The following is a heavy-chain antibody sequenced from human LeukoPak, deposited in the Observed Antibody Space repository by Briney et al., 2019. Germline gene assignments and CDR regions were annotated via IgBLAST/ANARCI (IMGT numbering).Heavy chain of an antibody. CDR2: FYYSGST. V-gene: IGHV4-59*01. J-gene: IGHJ4*02. Sequence: SETLSLTCTVTGGSFSTYYWSWIRQPPGKGLEWIGHFYYSGSTNYNPSLKSRVTISVDTSRNLFSLKLTSVTAADTAVYYCARGQGGNYYLNYFDYWGQGALVTVSS. CDR1: GGSFSTYY. CDR3: ARGQGGNYYLNYFDY. D-gene: IGHD1-26*01.